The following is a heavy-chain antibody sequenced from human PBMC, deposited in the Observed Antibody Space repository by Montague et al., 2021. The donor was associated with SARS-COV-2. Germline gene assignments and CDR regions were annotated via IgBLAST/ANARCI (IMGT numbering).Heavy chain of an antibody. V-gene: IGHV4-39*01. D-gene: IGHD3-10*01. Sequence: SETLSLTCTVSGGSITRNYYWGWIRQPPGKGLEWVGNIYYSGTTXINPSLESRVTISVGASKNQFSLNLTSVTAADTAVYYCVRPLVRGVPKAFDIWGQGALVIVSS. CDR3: VRPLVRGVPKAFDI. CDR2: IYYSGTT. J-gene: IGHJ3*02. CDR1: GGSITRNYY.